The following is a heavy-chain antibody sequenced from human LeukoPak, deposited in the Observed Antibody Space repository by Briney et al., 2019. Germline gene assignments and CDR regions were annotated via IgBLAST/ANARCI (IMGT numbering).Heavy chain of an antibody. J-gene: IGHJ3*02. V-gene: IGHV4-30-4*08. CDR3: ARVGTDCSSTSCYAFDI. Sequence: SETLSLTCTVSGGSISSSDYYWGWIRQPPGKGLEWIGYIYYSGSTYYNPSLKSRVTISVDTSKNQFSLKLSSVTAADTAVYYCARVGTDCSSTSCYAFDIWGQGTMVTVSS. CDR2: IYYSGST. CDR1: GGSISSSDYY. D-gene: IGHD2-2*01.